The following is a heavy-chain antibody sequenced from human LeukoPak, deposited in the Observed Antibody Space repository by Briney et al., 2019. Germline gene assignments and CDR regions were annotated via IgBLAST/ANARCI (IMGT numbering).Heavy chain of an antibody. CDR2: IYYSGST. Sequence: SETLSLTCTVSGGSISSYYWSWIRQPPGKGLEWIGYIYYSGSTNYNPSLKSRVTISVDTSKNQFSLKLGSVTAADTAVYYCARDGSDYYFDYWGQGTLVTVSS. V-gene: IGHV4-59*01. CDR3: ARDGSDYYFDY. CDR1: GGSISSYY. D-gene: IGHD1-26*01. J-gene: IGHJ4*02.